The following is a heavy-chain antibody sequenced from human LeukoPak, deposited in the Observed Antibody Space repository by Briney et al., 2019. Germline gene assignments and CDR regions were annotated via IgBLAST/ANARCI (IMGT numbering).Heavy chain of an antibody. CDR2: INHSGST. J-gene: IGHJ1*01. CDR3: ASLPSSSWSRFLQH. Sequence: PSETLSLTCAVYGGSFSGYYWSWIRQPPGKGLEWIGEINHSGSTNYNPSLKSRVTISVDTSKNQFSLKLSSVTAADTAVYYCASLPSSSWSRFLQHWGQGTLVTVSS. V-gene: IGHV4-34*01. D-gene: IGHD6-13*01. CDR1: GGSFSGYY.